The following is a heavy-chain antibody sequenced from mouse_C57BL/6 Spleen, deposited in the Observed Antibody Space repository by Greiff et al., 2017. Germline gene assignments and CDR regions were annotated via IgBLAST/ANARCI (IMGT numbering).Heavy chain of an antibody. V-gene: IGHV1-19*01. CDR3: ARRGDDYDVGDY. Sequence: VQLQQSGPVLVKPGASVKMSCKASGYTFTDYYMNWVKQSHGKSLEWIGVINPYNGGTSYNQKFKGKATLTVDKSSSTAYMELNSLTSEDSAVYYCARRGDDYDVGDYWGQGTTLTVSS. CDR2: INPYNGGT. CDR1: GYTFTDYY. J-gene: IGHJ2*01. D-gene: IGHD2-4*01.